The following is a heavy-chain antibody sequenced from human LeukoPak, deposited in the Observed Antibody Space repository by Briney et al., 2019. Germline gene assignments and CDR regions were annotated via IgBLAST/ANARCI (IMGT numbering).Heavy chain of an antibody. D-gene: IGHD6-13*01. Sequence: PSETLSLTCTVSGGSISSSNYYWSWIRQPPGKGLEWIGEINHSGSTNYNPSLKSRVTISVDTSKNQFSLKLSSVTAADTAVYYCARGKPLAAAVYYFDYWGQGTLVTVSS. CDR1: GGSISSSNYY. CDR2: INHSGST. CDR3: ARGKPLAAAVYYFDY. V-gene: IGHV4-39*07. J-gene: IGHJ4*02.